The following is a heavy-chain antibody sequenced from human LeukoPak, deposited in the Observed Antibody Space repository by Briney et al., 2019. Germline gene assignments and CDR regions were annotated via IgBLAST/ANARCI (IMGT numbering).Heavy chain of an antibody. CDR3: AKDMGENGGNSCDY. CDR1: GFTFSSYS. D-gene: IGHD4-23*01. J-gene: IGHJ4*02. Sequence: PGGSLRLSCAASGFTFSSYSMNWVRQAPGKGLEWVSSISSSSSYIYYADSVKGRFTISRDNAKNSLYLQMNSLRAEDTAVYYCAKDMGENGGNSCDYWGQGTLVTVSS. CDR2: ISSSSSYI. V-gene: IGHV3-21*04.